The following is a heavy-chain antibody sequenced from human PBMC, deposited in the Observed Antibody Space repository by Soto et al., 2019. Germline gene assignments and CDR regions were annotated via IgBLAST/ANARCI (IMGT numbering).Heavy chain of an antibody. V-gene: IGHV1-46*01. J-gene: IGHJ4*02. CDR3: ARDDPKGYNYSVAFFDY. Sequence: ASVKVSCKASGYTFTSYYMHWVRQAPGQGLEWMGIINPSGGSTSYAQKFQGRVTMTRDTSTSTVYMELSSLRSEDTAVYYCARDDPKGYNYSVAFFDYWGQGTPVTVSS. D-gene: IGHD5-18*01. CDR2: INPSGGST. CDR1: GYTFTSYY.